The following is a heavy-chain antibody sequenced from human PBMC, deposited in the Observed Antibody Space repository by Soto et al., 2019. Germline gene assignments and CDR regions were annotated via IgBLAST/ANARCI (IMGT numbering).Heavy chain of an antibody. Sequence: SGESLKISCKGSGYSFTSYWISWVRQMPGKGLEWMGRIDPSDSYTNYSPSFQGHVTISADKSISTAYLQWSSLKASDTAMYYCARLRYFDWSTSYGMDVWGQGTTVTVSS. J-gene: IGHJ6*02. V-gene: IGHV5-10-1*01. D-gene: IGHD3-9*01. CDR1: GYSFTSYW. CDR2: IDPSDSYT. CDR3: ARLRYFDWSTSYGMDV.